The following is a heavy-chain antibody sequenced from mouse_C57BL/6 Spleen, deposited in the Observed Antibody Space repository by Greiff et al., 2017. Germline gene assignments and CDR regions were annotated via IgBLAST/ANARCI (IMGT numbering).Heavy chain of an antibody. CDR1: GFTFSDYG. V-gene: IGHV5-17*01. D-gene: IGHD2-2*01. J-gene: IGHJ2*01. CDR3: ARAGYVYDVPYFDY. Sequence: EVQLVESGGGLVKPGGSLKLSCAASGFTFSDYGMHWVRQAPEKGLEWVAYISSGSSTIYYADTVKGRFTISRDNAKNTLFLQMTSLRSEDTAMYYCARAGYVYDVPYFDYWGQGTTLTVSS. CDR2: ISSGSSTI.